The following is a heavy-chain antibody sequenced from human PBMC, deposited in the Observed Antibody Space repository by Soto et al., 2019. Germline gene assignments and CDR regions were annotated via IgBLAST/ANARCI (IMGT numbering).Heavy chain of an antibody. V-gene: IGHV3-23*01. CDR3: AKVLGPRNSFDP. CDR2: ITGSGGST. J-gene: IGHJ5*02. Sequence: GGSLRLSCAASGFSFSNSAMSWVRQAPGKGLEWVSTITGSGGSTYYAESVKGRFTVSRDNSKNTLHVQMNSLRAEDTAVYFCAKVLGPRNSFDPWGQGTLVTVSS. CDR1: GFSFSNSA.